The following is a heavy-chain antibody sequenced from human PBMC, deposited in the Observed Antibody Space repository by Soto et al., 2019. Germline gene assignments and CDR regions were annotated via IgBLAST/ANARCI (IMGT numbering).Heavy chain of an antibody. CDR3: ARVRDYGDYLYFDY. J-gene: IGHJ4*02. CDR2: IIPIFGTA. Sequence: QVQLVQSGAEVKKPGSSVKVSCKASGGTFSSYAISWVRQAPGQGLEWMGGIIPIFGTANYAQKFQGRVRXXAXEXXSTAYMELSSLRSEDTAVYYCARVRDYGDYLYFDYWGQGTLVTVSS. D-gene: IGHD4-17*01. CDR1: GGTFSSYA. V-gene: IGHV1-69*12.